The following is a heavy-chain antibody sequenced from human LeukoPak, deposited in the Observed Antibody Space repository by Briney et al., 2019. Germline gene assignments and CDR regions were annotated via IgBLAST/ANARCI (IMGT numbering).Heavy chain of an antibody. CDR3: ARVQQQLAYYYGMDV. J-gene: IGHJ6*02. V-gene: IGHV3-30-3*01. CDR2: ISYDGSNK. CDR1: GFTFSSYA. Sequence: GGSLRLSCAASGFTFSSYAMHWVRQAPGKGPEWVAVISYDGSNKYYADSVEGRFTISRDNSKNTLYLQMNSLRAEDTAVYYCARVQQQLAYYYGMDVWGQGTTVTVSS. D-gene: IGHD6-13*01.